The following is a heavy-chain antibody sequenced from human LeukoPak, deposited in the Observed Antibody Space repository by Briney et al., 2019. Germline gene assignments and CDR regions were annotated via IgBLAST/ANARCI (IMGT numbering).Heavy chain of an antibody. CDR2: ISGSGGST. CDR1: GFTFSNYA. J-gene: IGHJ4*02. D-gene: IGHD3-22*01. V-gene: IGHV3-23*01. CDR3: AAIVGYYFDS. Sequence: GGSLPLSCAASGFTFSNYAISWVRQAPAKGLPWVSGISGSGGSTFYADSAKGRFTISRDNPKNPLYLQMNSLRADDTAEYYSAAIVGYYFDSWGQGTLVTVSS.